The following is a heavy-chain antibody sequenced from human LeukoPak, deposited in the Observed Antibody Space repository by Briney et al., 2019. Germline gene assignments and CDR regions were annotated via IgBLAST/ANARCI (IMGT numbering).Heavy chain of an antibody. J-gene: IGHJ5*02. V-gene: IGHV3-21*01. CDR3: ARWDYYGSGSYYT. Sequence: PGGSLRLSCAASGFTISSYSMNWVRQAPGKGLEWVSSISSSSSYIYYADSVKGRFTISRDNAKNSLYLQMNSLRAEDTAVYYCARWDYYGSGSYYTWGQGTLVTVSS. CDR1: GFTISSYS. CDR2: ISSSSSYI. D-gene: IGHD3-10*01.